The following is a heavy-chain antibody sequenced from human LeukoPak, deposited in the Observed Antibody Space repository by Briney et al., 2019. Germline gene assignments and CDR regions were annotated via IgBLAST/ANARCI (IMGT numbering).Heavy chain of an antibody. CDR3: ARGYSGYAPHDY. J-gene: IGHJ4*02. CDR2: ISGYSGKT. D-gene: IGHD5-12*01. Sequence: ASVKVSCKASGYTFTRYVPGWVRQPPGQGLEWMGWISGYSGKTNYAQKLQGRVTMTTDTSTSTAYMELRSLRSDDTAVYYCARGYSGYAPHDYWGQGTLVTVSS. V-gene: IGHV1-18*01. CDR1: GYTFTRYV.